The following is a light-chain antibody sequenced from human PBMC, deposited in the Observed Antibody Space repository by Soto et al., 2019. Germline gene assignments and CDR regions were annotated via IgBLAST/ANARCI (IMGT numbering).Light chain of an antibody. CDR3: CSYAGGSSWV. Sequence: QSALTQPASVSGSPGQSITISCTGTNSDVGTYNLDSWYQHHPGKAPRFLISEVSKRPSGVSDHFSGSKSGNTASLTISGLQAEDEAEYFCCSYAGGSSWVFGGGTKLTVL. CDR2: EVS. CDR1: NSDVGTYNL. V-gene: IGLV2-23*02. J-gene: IGLJ3*02.